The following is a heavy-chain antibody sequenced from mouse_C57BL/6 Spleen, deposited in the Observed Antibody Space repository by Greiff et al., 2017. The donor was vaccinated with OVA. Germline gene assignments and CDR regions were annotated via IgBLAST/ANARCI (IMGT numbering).Heavy chain of an antibody. Sequence: EVQRVESGGGLVQPGGSMKLSCVASGFTFSNYWMNWVRQSPEKGLEWVAQIRLKSDNYATHYAESVKGRFTISRDDSKSSVYLQMNNLRAEDTGIYYCTGRGWYWYFDVWGTGTTVTVSS. CDR2: IRLKSDNYAT. D-gene: IGHD1-1*02. J-gene: IGHJ1*03. CDR1: GFTFSNYW. CDR3: TGRGWYWYFDV. V-gene: IGHV6-3*01.